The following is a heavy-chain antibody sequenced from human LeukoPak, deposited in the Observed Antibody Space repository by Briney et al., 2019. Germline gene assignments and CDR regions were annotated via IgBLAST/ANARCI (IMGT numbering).Heavy chain of an antibody. CDR3: ASEYGSGTNDAFDI. CDR1: GYTFTSYG. Sequence: GASVKVSCKASGYTFTSYGISWVRQAPGQGLEWMGWISAYNGNTNYAQKLQGRVTMTTDTSTSTAYMELRSLRSDDTAVYYCASEYGSGTNDAFDIWGQGTMVTVSS. D-gene: IGHD3-10*01. J-gene: IGHJ3*02. CDR2: ISAYNGNT. V-gene: IGHV1-18*01.